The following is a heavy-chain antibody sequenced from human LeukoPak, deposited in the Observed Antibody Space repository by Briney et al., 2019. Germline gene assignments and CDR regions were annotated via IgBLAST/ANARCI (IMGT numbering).Heavy chain of an antibody. V-gene: IGHV1-8*01. CDR2: MNPNSGNT. CDR1: GYTFTSYD. Sequence: ASVTVSCKASGYTFTSYDINWVRQATGQGLEWMGWMNPNSGNTGYAQKFQGRVTMTRNTSISTAYMELSSLRSEDTAVYYCAVVPAPQNYYYYSGRDVGGKGPTVTVSS. CDR3: AVVPAPQNYYYYSGRDV. D-gene: IGHD2-2*01. J-gene: IGHJ6*04.